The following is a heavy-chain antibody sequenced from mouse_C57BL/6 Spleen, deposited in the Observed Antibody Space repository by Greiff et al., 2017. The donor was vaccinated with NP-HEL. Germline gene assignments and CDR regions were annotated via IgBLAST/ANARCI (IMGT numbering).Heavy chain of an antibody. V-gene: IGHV1-64*01. CDR3: ARGGIYVSSYDWYFDV. D-gene: IGHD1-1*01. Sequence: VQLQQPGAELVKPGASVKLSCKASGYTFTSYWMHWVKQRPGQGLEWIGMIHPNSGSTNYNEKFKSKASLTVDKSSSTAYMQLSCLTSDDSAVYYCARGGIYVSSYDWYFDVWGTGTTVTVAS. J-gene: IGHJ1*03. CDR1: GYTFTSYW. CDR2: IHPNSGST.